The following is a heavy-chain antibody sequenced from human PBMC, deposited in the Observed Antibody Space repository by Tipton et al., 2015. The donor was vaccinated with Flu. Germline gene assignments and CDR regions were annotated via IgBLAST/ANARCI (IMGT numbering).Heavy chain of an antibody. CDR3: AKVIPELVAGLDF. Sequence: QSGAEVKKPGASVKVSCKASGYTFTSYYMHWVRQAPGQGLEWMGIINPSGGSTSYAQKFQGRVTMTRDTSTSTVYMELSSLRSEDTAVYYCAKVIPELVAGLDFWGQGTLVTVSS. D-gene: IGHD6-19*01. CDR1: GYTFTSYY. CDR2: INPSGGST. J-gene: IGHJ4*02. V-gene: IGHV1-46*01.